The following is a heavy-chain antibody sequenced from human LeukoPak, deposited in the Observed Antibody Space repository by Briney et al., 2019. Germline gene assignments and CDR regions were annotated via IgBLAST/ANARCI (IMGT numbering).Heavy chain of an antibody. D-gene: IGHD6-19*01. J-gene: IGHJ6*03. CDR2: IIPIFGTA. CDR3: ARVPVAGANYYYYYYMDV. Sequence: ASVKVSCKASGGTFSSYAISWVRQAPGQGLEWMGGIIPIFGTANYAQKFQGRVTITTDESTSTAYMELSSLRSEDTAVYYCARVPVAGANYYYYYYMDVWGKGTTVTVSS. V-gene: IGHV1-69*05. CDR1: GGTFSSYA.